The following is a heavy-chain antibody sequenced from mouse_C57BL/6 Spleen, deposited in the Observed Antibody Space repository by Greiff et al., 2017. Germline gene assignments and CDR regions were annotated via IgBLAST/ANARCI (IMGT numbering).Heavy chain of an antibody. CDR2: IDPSDSET. D-gene: IGHD2-1*01. J-gene: IGHJ3*01. CDR3: ARYGNYAWFAY. V-gene: IGHV1-52*01. Sequence: VQLQQPGAELVRPGSSVKLSCKASGYTFTSYWMHWVKQRPIQGLEWIGNIDPSDSETHYTQKFKDRATLTVDKASSTAYMQLSSLTSEDSAVYYCARYGNYAWFAYWGQGTLVTVSA. CDR1: GYTFTSYW.